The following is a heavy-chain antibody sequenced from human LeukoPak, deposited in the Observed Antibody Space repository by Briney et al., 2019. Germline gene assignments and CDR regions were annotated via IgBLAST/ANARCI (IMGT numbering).Heavy chain of an antibody. J-gene: IGHJ6*02. CDR1: GFTFSSYW. Sequence: PGGSLRLSCAASGFTFSSYWMSWVRQAPGKGLEWVAKVKPDGSQKDYVDSVKGRFTISRDNAKNSLYLQMNSLRAEDTGVYFXXXXXXXGDYPPYAMDVWGQGTTVTVSS. CDR2: VKPDGSQK. CDR3: XXXXXXGDYPPYAMDV. V-gene: IGHV3-7*01. D-gene: IGHD5-12*01.